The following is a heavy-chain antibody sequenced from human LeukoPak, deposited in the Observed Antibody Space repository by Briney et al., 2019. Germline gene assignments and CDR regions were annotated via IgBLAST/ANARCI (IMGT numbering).Heavy chain of an antibody. D-gene: IGHD4-11*01. Sequence: GGSLRLSCAASGITFSSYEMHWVRQAPGKGLEWVSYISSSGSTIYYADSVKGRFTISRDNAKNSLYLQMNSLRAEDTAIYYCARENSNYEVDYWGQGTLVTVSS. CDR1: GITFSSYE. CDR2: ISSSGSTI. CDR3: ARENSNYEVDY. J-gene: IGHJ4*02. V-gene: IGHV3-48*03.